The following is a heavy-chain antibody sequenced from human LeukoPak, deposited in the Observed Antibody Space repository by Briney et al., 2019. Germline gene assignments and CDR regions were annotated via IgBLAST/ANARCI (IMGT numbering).Heavy chain of an antibody. CDR3: ARGSRRGWSGYLDY. CDR2: INHSGST. V-gene: IGHV4-34*01. J-gene: IGHJ4*02. Sequence: SETLSLTCSVSGASINDYYWTWIRQPPGKGLEWIGEINHSGSTNYNPSLKSRVTISVDTSKNQFSLKLSSVTAADTAVYYCARGSRRGWSGYLDYWGQGTLVTVSS. D-gene: IGHD3-3*01. CDR1: GASINDYY.